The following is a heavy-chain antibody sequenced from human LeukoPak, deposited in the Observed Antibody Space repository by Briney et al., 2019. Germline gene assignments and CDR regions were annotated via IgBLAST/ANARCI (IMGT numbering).Heavy chain of an antibody. CDR2: ISSGATTI. D-gene: IGHD3-22*01. CDR1: GFTFSSYE. J-gene: IGHJ5*01. CDR3: VRKKYYYDTSDMGWFDS. V-gene: IGHV3-48*03. Sequence: GGSLRLSCAASGFTFSSYELYWVRQAPGKGLEWVSYISSGATTIKYADSVKGQFTISRDNAKNALYLQMNSLSAEDTAVYFCVRKKYYYDTSDMGWFDSWGQGTLVSVSS.